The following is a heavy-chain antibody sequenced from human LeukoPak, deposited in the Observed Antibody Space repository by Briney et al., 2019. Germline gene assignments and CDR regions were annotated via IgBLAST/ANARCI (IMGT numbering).Heavy chain of an antibody. CDR1: GFTFSSYE. J-gene: IGHJ4*02. Sequence: GGSLRLSCAASGFTFSSYEINWVRQAPGKGLEWISYISGSGSTKYYADSVNGRFTISRDNAKNSYLQMNSLRAEDTAVYYCARVVSGSYYVLDYWGQGTLVTVSS. V-gene: IGHV3-48*03. D-gene: IGHD1-26*01. CDR2: ISGSGSTK. CDR3: ARVVSGSYYVLDY.